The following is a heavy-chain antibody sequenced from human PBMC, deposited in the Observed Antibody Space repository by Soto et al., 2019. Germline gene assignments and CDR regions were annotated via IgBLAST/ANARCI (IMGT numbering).Heavy chain of an antibody. J-gene: IGHJ4*02. CDR2: INPSSGAT. CDR3: ATGDGGDYLAISDF. CDR1: GYTITDYY. V-gene: IGHV1-2*02. Sequence: ASVKVSCKASGYTITDYYMHWVRQAPGQGLEWMGWINPSSGATIYALKFEGRVTMTRDTSINTGYMELTRLTSDDTAVYYCATGDGGDYLAISDFWGQGTLVTVSS. D-gene: IGHD4-17*01.